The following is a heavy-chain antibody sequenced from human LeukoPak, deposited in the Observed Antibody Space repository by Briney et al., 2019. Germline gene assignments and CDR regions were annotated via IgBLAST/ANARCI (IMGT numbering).Heavy chain of an antibody. V-gene: IGHV3-21*04. D-gene: IGHD2-15*01. CDR2: ISSSSSYI. CDR1: GFTFSSYS. CDR3: AKAGAVVVVAAKFFDY. J-gene: IGHJ4*02. Sequence: PGGSLRLSCAASGFTFSSYSMNWVRQAPGKGLEWVSSISSSSSYIYYADSVKGRFTISRDNAKNSLYLQMNSLRAEDTAVYYCAKAGAVVVVAAKFFDYWGQGTLVTVSS.